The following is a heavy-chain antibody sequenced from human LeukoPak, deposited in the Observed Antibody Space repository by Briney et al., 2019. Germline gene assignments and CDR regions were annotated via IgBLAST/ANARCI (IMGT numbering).Heavy chain of an antibody. V-gene: IGHV6-1*01. Sequence: SQTLSLTCAISGDSVSSNSAAWNWIRQSPSRGLEWLGRTYYRSKWYGDYAVSVKSRITINPDTPKNQFSLQLNSVTPEDTAVYYCARGGICSGGSCYSAEWFDPWGQGTLVTVSS. J-gene: IGHJ5*02. CDR2: TYYRSKWYG. CDR1: GDSVSSNSAA. CDR3: ARGGICSGGSCYSAEWFDP. D-gene: IGHD2-15*01.